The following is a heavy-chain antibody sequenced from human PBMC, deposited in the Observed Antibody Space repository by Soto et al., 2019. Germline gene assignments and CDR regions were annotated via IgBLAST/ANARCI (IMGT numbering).Heavy chain of an antibody. J-gene: IGHJ6*03. CDR1: RFTFNNYA. CDR3: AKQRYYDYIWGNSDMDV. CDR2: ISGNGYST. D-gene: IGHD3-16*01. V-gene: IGHV3-23*01. Sequence: EVQLLESGGGLVQPGGSLRLSCAASRFTFNNYAMSWVRQAPGKGLEWVSAISGNGYSTYYANSVKGRFTISRDNSKNTLYLQMNSLRAEDTAVYYCAKQRYYDYIWGNSDMDVWGKGTTVTVSS.